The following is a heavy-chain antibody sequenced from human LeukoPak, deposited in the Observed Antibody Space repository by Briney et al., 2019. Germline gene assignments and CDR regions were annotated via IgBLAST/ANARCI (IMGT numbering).Heavy chain of an antibody. CDR3: ARASPLMVAYYYYGMDV. D-gene: IGHD2-8*01. CDR2: IIPIFGTA. Sequence: ASVKVSCKASGGAFSSYAISWVRQAPGQGREWMGGIIPIFGTANYAQKFQGRVTITADESTSTAYMELSSLRSEDTAVYYCARASPLMVAYYYYGMDVWGQGTTVTVSS. V-gene: IGHV1-69*13. J-gene: IGHJ6*02. CDR1: GGAFSSYA.